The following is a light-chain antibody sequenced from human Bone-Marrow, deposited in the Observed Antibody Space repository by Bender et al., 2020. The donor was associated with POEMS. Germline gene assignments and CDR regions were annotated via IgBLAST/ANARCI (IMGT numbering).Light chain of an antibody. CDR3: QVWDSSSDPPWI. V-gene: IGLV3-21*02. CDR1: KIGSKS. Sequence: SYVLTQPPSVSVAPGQTARLTCGGNKIGSKSVHWHQQRPGQAPVLVVYDDSDRPSGIPERFSGSNSGNTATLTISRVEAGDEADYYCQVWDSSSDPPWIFGTGTKVTVL. CDR2: DDS. J-gene: IGLJ1*01.